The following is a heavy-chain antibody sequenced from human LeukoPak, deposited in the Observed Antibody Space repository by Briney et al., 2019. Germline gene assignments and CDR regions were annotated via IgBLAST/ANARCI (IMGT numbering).Heavy chain of an antibody. CDR3: ARGSGTYFPFDY. Sequence: ASVKVSCKASGYTFSSYGFSWVRQAPGQGLEWMGWINTYNGNTNSVQKFQGRFTMTTDPSTHTVFMELRSLRSDDTAVYYCARGSGTYFPFDYWGQGTLLTVSP. CDR2: INTYNGNT. D-gene: IGHD1-26*01. CDR1: GYTFSSYG. J-gene: IGHJ4*02. V-gene: IGHV1-18*01.